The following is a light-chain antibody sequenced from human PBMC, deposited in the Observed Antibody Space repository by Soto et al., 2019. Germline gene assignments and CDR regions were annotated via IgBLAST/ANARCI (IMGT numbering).Light chain of an antibody. CDR2: EVV. J-gene: IGLJ1*01. CDR1: KNDIGVYDF. V-gene: IGLV2-8*01. Sequence: QSVLTQPPSASGSSGQSVTISCTGTKNDIGVYDFVSWYQHHPGKAPRLIIYEVVQRPSGVPDRFSGSKSGNTASLTVSGLQAADEADYFCKSYAGSNTYVFGRGTKVTVL. CDR3: KSYAGSNTYV.